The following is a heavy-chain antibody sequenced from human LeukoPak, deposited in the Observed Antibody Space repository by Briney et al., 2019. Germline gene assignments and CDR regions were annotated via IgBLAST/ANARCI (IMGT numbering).Heavy chain of an antibody. D-gene: IGHD6-13*01. V-gene: IGHV1-18*01. CDR2: TSAYNGNT. CDR3: ARDEGAPIAAANV. CDR1: GYNFTSYT. J-gene: IGHJ3*01. Sequence: ASVKVSCKASGYNFTSYTISWVRQAPGQGLEWMGWTSAYNGNTNYGQKLQGRVTMTTDTSTSTAYMELRSLRPDDTAVYYCARDEGAPIAAANVWGRGTMVTVSS.